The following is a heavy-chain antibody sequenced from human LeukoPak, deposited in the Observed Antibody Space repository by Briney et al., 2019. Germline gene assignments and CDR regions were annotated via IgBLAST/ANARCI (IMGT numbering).Heavy chain of an antibody. Sequence: GGSLRLSCAASGFTFSSYAMHWVRQAPGKGLEWVAVISYDGSNKYYADSVKGRFTISRDNAKNSLYLQMNSLRAEDTAVYYCAKDRDDILTGPDDYWGQGTLVTVSS. D-gene: IGHD3-9*01. CDR2: ISYDGSNK. V-gene: IGHV3-30-3*01. CDR1: GFTFSSYA. CDR3: AKDRDDILTGPDDY. J-gene: IGHJ4*02.